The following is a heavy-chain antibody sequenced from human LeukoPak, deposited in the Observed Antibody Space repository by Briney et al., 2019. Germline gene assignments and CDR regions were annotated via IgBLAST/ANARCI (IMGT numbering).Heavy chain of an antibody. CDR2: IYYSGST. D-gene: IGHD6-13*01. CDR1: GGSISSYY. CDR3: ARKGAYSSSWTGYYGMDV. V-gene: IGHV4-59*01. Sequence: PSETLSLTCTVSGGSISSYYWSWIRQPPGKGLEWIGYIYYSGSTNYNPSLKSRVTISVDTSKNQFSLKLSSVTAADTAAYYCARKGAYSSSWTGYYGMDVWGQGTTVTVSS. J-gene: IGHJ6*02.